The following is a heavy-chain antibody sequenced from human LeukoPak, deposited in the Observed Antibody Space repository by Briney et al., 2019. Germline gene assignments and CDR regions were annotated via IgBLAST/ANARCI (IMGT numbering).Heavy chain of an antibody. CDR3: ARDVGLTSDY. CDR2: IIPIFGTA. CDR1: GGTFSSYA. D-gene: IGHD2-21*02. Sequence: ASVKVSCKASGGTFSSYAISWVRQAPGQGLEWMGGIIPIFGTANYAQKFQGRVTITTDESTCTAYMELSSLRSEDTAVYYCARDVGLTSDYWGQGTLVTVSS. V-gene: IGHV1-69*05. J-gene: IGHJ4*02.